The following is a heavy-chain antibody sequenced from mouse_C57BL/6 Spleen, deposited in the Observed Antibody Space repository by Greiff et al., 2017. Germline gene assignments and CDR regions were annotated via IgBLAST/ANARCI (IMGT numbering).Heavy chain of an antibody. V-gene: IGHV1-64*01. CDR3: ARRTIDDYHWYFDV. CDR1: GYTFTSYW. CDR2: IHPNSGST. J-gene: IGHJ1*03. Sequence: QVQLQQPGAELVKPGASVKLSCKASGYTFTSYWMHWVKQRPGQGLEWIGMIHPNSGSTNYNEKFKSKATLTVDKSSSTAYMQLSSLTSEDSAVYYCARRTIDDYHWYFDVWGTGTTVTVSS. D-gene: IGHD2-4*01.